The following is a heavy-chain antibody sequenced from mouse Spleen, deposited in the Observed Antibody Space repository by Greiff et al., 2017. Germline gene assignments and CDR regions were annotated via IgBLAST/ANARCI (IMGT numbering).Heavy chain of an antibody. Sequence: VQGVESGPELVRPGTSVKLSCKASGYTFTDYYINWVRQRPGQGLEWIARIYPGSNNTYYNEKFKGKATLTAEKSSGTAYMQLTSLTSEDSAVYFCARGGYYGFYAMDYWGQGTSVTVSS. J-gene: IGHJ4*01. CDR1: GYTFTDYY. V-gene: IGHV1-76*01. D-gene: IGHD1-1*01. CDR2: IYPGSNNT. CDR3: ARGGYYGFYAMDY.